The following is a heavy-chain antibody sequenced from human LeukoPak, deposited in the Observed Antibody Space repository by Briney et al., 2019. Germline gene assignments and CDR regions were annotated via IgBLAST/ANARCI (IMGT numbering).Heavy chain of an antibody. CDR3: ARDSGAAAGTSGY. Sequence: SETLSLTGTVSGGPISSSGYYGGWIRQPPGKGREGIGSIYYSGSTYYNPSLKSRVTISVDTSKNQFSLKLSSVTAADTAVYYCARDSGAAAGTSGYWGQGTLVTVSS. V-gene: IGHV4-39*02. CDR1: GGPISSSGYY. D-gene: IGHD6-13*01. J-gene: IGHJ4*02. CDR2: IYYSGST.